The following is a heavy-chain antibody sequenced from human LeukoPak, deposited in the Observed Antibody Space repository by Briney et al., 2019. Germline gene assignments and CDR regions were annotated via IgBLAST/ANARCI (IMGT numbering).Heavy chain of an antibody. Sequence: GESLKISCKGSGYSFTTHWIGWVRQMPGKGLEWMGITYPGDSDTRYSPSFQGQVTISADKSISTAYLQRSSLKASDTAMYYCARQEYCSGGSCYTWFDPWGQGTLVTVSS. CDR1: GYSFTTHW. J-gene: IGHJ5*02. CDR3: ARQEYCSGGSCYTWFDP. CDR2: TYPGDSDT. D-gene: IGHD2-15*01. V-gene: IGHV5-51*01.